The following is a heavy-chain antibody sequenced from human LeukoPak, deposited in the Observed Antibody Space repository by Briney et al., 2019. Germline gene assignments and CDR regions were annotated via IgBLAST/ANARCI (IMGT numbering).Heavy chain of an antibody. D-gene: IGHD3-10*01. CDR2: IYSGGST. Sequence: PGGSLRLSCAASGFTLDDYGMSWVRQAPGKGLEWVSVIYSGGSTYYADSVKGRFTIPRDNSENTLYLQMNSLTAEDTAVYYCARGPPYFGSGNYYHIVDYWGQGTLVTVSS. CDR3: ARGPPYFGSGNYYHIVDY. V-gene: IGHV3-53*01. J-gene: IGHJ4*02. CDR1: GFTLDDYG.